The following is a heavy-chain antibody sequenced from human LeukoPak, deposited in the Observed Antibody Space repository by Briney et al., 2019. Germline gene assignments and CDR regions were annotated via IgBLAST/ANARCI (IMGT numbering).Heavy chain of an antibody. D-gene: IGHD3-22*01. Sequence: SVKVSCKASGGTFSSYAISWVRQAPGQGLEWMGRIIPILGIANYAQKFQGRVTITADKSTSTAYMELSSLRSEDTAVYYCARDYYDSSGYYSDAFDIWGQGTMVTVSS. J-gene: IGHJ3*02. V-gene: IGHV1-69*04. CDR2: IIPILGIA. CDR1: GGTFSSYA. CDR3: ARDYYDSSGYYSDAFDI.